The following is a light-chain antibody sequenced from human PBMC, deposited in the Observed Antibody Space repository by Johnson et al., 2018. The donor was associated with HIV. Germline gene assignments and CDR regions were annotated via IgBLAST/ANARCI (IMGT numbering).Light chain of an antibody. CDR1: SSNIGNNY. J-gene: IGLJ1*01. Sequence: QSVLTQPPSVSAAPGQKVTISCSGSSSNIGNNYVSWYQQLPGTAPKLLIYDNNKRPSGIPDRFSGSKYGTSATLAITGLQTWDEADYYCENWDDSLNPGNVLGTGT. CDR2: DNN. V-gene: IGLV1-51*01. CDR3: ENWDDSLNPGNV.